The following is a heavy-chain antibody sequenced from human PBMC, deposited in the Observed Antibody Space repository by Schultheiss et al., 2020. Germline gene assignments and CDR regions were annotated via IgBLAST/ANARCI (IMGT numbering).Heavy chain of an antibody. D-gene: IGHD6-13*01. CDR2: ISYDGSNK. CDR3: ARVKYSSSHLDI. J-gene: IGHJ3*02. V-gene: IGHV3-30*04. CDR1: GFTFSSYA. Sequence: GGSLRLSCAASGFTFSSYAMHWVRQAPGKGLEWVAVISYDGSNKYYADSVKGRFTISRDNSKNTLYLQMNSLRAEDTAVYYCARVKYSSSHLDIWGQGTMVTVSS.